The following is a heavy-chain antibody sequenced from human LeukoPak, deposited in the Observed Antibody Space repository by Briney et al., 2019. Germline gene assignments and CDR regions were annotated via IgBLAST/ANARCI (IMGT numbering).Heavy chain of an antibody. V-gene: IGHV3-21*01. CDR1: GFTFSSYS. CDR2: ISSSCSYI. D-gene: IGHD6-6*01. Sequence: GGSLRLSCAASGFTFSSYSMNWVRQAPGKGLEWVSSISSSCSYIYYADSVKGRFTISRGNAKNSLYLQMNSLRAEDTAVYYCAKGPIAARPIYYYYYMDVWGKGTTVTVSS. J-gene: IGHJ6*03. CDR3: AKGPIAARPIYYYYYMDV.